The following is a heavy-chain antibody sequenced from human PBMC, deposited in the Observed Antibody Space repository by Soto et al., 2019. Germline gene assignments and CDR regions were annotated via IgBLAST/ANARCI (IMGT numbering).Heavy chain of an antibody. CDR3: ARDLPSGIVVVPAATYFDY. Sequence: GESLKISCKASGYKFSSYWIAWLRQVPGKGLEWMGVIYPAASDARYSPSFQGQVTISVDNSISTAYLQWSSLKASDTAMYYCARDLPSGIVVVPAATYFDYWGQGTLVTVSS. CDR2: IYPAASDA. V-gene: IGHV5-51*01. D-gene: IGHD2-2*01. CDR1: GYKFSSYW. J-gene: IGHJ4*02.